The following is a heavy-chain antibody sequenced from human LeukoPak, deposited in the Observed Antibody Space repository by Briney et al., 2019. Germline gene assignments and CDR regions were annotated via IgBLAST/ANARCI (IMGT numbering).Heavy chain of an antibody. Sequence: ASVKVSCKASGYTFTSYGISWVRQAPGQGLEWMGWISAYNGNTNYAQKLQGRVTMTTDTSTSTACMELRSLRSDDTAVYYCARDILVSWELQDAFDIWGQGTMVTVSS. CDR2: ISAYNGNT. CDR1: GYTFTSYG. CDR3: ARDILVSWELQDAFDI. V-gene: IGHV1-18*01. J-gene: IGHJ3*02. D-gene: IGHD1-26*01.